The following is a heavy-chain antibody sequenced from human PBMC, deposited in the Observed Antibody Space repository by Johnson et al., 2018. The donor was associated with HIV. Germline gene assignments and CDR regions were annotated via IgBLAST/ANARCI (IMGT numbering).Heavy chain of an antibody. CDR1: GFTFSSYA. V-gene: IGHV3-23*04. J-gene: IGHJ3*02. D-gene: IGHD3-9*01. CDR2: ISGSGGST. Sequence: VQLVESGGGLVQPGGSLRLSCAASGFTFSSYAMSWVRQAPGKGLEWVSAISGSGGSTYYADSVKGRFTISRDNSKNTLYLQMNSLRAEDTAVYYCARVLQSGNDDILTDAFDIWGQGTMVTVSS. CDR3: ARVLQSGNDDILTDAFDI.